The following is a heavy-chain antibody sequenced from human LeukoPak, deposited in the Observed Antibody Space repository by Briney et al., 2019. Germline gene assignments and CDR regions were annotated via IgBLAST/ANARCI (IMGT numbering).Heavy chain of an antibody. V-gene: IGHV3-30*18. CDR1: GFTFSSYG. CDR2: ISYDGSNK. Sequence: PGGSLRLSCAASGFTFSSYGMHWVRQAPGKGLEWVAVISYDGSNKYYADSVKGRFTISRDNSKNTLYLQMNSLRAEDTAVYYCAKLGVVVISGIDYWGQGTLVTVSS. J-gene: IGHJ4*02. CDR3: AKLGVVVISGIDY. D-gene: IGHD3-16*01.